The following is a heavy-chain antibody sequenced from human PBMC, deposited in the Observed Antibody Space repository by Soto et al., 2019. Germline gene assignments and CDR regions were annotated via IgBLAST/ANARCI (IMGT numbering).Heavy chain of an antibody. V-gene: IGHV3-30*18. CDR3: AKDRVGGTFYTPLGF. CDR2: ITYDGSNK. J-gene: IGHJ4*02. D-gene: IGHD1-7*01. Sequence: RRLSCQASGFNFDNYGMHWVRQAPGKGLEWVAVITYDGSNKYYADSVKGRFTISRDNSKNTLSLHLNTLKPEDTAVYHCAKDRVGGTFYTPLGFWGQGTLVIVSS. CDR1: GFNFDNYG.